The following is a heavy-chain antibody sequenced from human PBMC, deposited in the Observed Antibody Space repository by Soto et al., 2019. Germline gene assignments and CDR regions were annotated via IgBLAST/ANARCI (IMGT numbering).Heavy chain of an antibody. D-gene: IGHD6-19*01. CDR2: VYYTGST. J-gene: IGHJ4*02. Sequence: SETLSLTCSVSGGSISGSYWSWIRQSPGKGLEWLGYVYYTGSTNYTPSLRSRVSISVDTSKNEFSLRLSSVTAADTAVYFCARSVAVPGAHIDYWGQGTQVTVSS. V-gene: IGHV4-59*01. CDR3: ARSVAVPGAHIDY. CDR1: GGSISGSY.